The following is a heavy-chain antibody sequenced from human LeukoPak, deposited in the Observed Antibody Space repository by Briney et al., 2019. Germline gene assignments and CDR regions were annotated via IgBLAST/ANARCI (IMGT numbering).Heavy chain of an antibody. J-gene: IGHJ5*02. V-gene: IGHV3-23*01. CDR2: ISGSVGST. CDR1: RFSFSSYA. Sequence: GGSLRLSRAASRFSFSSYAMSWVRQAPGAGLEGASAISGSVGSTYHADSVKGRFTISRDNSKNTLCLQMTSVRAEDTAVYYCAKVALVPAAIWFDPWGQGTLVTVSS. D-gene: IGHD2-2*02. CDR3: AKVALVPAAIWFDP.